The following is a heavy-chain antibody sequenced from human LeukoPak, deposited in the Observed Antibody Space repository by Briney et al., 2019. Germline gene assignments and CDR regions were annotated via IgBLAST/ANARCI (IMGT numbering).Heavy chain of an antibody. CDR1: GFTFDDYT. J-gene: IGHJ6*03. D-gene: IGHD2-15*01. CDR2: ITWNGGST. V-gene: IGHV3-43*01. CDR3: AKVGGRRGILHMDV. Sequence: PGGSLRLSCAASGFTFDDYTMHWVRQAPGKGLEWVSLITWNGGSTYYADSVKGRFTVSRDNSKNSLYLQMNSLRTEDTALYYCAKVGGRRGILHMDVWGKGTTVTVSS.